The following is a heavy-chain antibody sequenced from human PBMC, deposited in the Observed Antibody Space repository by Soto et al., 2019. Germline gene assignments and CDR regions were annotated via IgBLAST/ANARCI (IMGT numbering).Heavy chain of an antibody. CDR2: ISYDGSNK. V-gene: IGHV3-30*18. Sequence: GGSLRLSCAASGFTFSSYGMHWVRQAPGKGLEWVAVISYDGSNKYYADSVKGRFTISRDNSKNTLYLQMNSLRAEDTAVYYCAKEGTGIRDYYYYYGMDVWGQGTTVTVSS. D-gene: IGHD1-1*01. J-gene: IGHJ6*02. CDR1: GFTFSSYG. CDR3: AKEGTGIRDYYYYYGMDV.